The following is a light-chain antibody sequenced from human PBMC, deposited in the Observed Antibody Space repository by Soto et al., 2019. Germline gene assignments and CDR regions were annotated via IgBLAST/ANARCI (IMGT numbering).Light chain of an antibody. CDR1: QSVSSSY. V-gene: IGKV3-15*01. CDR3: QQYNNWPQT. CDR2: GAS. J-gene: IGKJ2*01. Sequence: EMVMTQSPATLSVSPGERATLSCRASQSVSSSYLAWYQQKPGQAPRLLIYGASTGATGIPARFSGSGSGTEFTLTISSLQSEDFAVYYCQQYNNWPQTFGQGTKLEIK.